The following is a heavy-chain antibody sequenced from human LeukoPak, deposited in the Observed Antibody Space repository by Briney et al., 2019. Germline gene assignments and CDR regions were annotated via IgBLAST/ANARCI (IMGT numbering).Heavy chain of an antibody. CDR3: ARGKYNWNDGWDY. D-gene: IGHD1-20*01. Sequence: HGESLKISCQGSGYSFTSYWIGWARQMPGNGLEWMVIIYPGDSDTRYSPSFQGQVTISADKSISTAYLQWSSLKASDTAIYYCARGKYNWNDGWDYWGQGTLVTVSS. V-gene: IGHV5-51*01. CDR2: IYPGDSDT. J-gene: IGHJ4*02. CDR1: GYSFTSYW.